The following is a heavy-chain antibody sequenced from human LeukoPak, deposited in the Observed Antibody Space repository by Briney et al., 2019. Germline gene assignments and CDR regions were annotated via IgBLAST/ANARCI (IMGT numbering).Heavy chain of an antibody. J-gene: IGHJ6*03. V-gene: IGHV1-69*05. CDR2: IIPIFGTA. CDR3: ARDSGSSIAALYYYYMDV. D-gene: IGHD6-6*01. CDR1: GGTFSSYA. Sequence: SVKVSCKASGGTFSSYAISWVRQAPGQGLEWMGGIIPIFGTANYAQKFQGRVTTTTDESTSTAYMELSSLRSEDTAVYYCARDSGSSIAALYYYYMDVWGKGTTVTVSS.